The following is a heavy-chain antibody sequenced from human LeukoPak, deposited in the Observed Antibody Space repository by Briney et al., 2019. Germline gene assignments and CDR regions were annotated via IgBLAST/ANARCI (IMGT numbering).Heavy chain of an antibody. V-gene: IGHV3-48*03. CDR1: GFTFSSYE. D-gene: IGHD2-15*01. CDR3: AKDLIYCSGGSCYSTPYYFDY. J-gene: IGHJ4*02. CDR2: ISSSGSTI. Sequence: PGGSLRLSCAASGFTFSSYEMNWVRQAPGKGLEWVSYISSSGSTIYYADSVKGRFTISRDNAKNSLYLQMNSLRAEDTAVYYCAKDLIYCSGGSCYSTPYYFDYWGQGTLVTVSS.